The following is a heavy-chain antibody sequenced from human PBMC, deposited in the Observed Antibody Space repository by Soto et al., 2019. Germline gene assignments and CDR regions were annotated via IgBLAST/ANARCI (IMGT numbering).Heavy chain of an antibody. CDR2: INPSGGST. CDR1: GYPFTSYY. CDR3: ARDPQGAYCGGDCYRNWLDP. D-gene: IGHD2-21*02. Sequence: ASLKLSCKSSGYPFTSYYIHWVRQAPGQGLEWMGIINPSGGSTSYAQKFQGRVTMTRDTSTSTVYMELSSLRSEDTAVYYCARDPQGAYCGGDCYRNWLDPWGQGTLVTVSS. J-gene: IGHJ5*02. V-gene: IGHV1-46*01.